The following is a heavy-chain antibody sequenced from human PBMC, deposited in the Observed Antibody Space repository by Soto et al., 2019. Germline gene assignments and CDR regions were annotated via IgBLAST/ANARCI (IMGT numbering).Heavy chain of an antibody. D-gene: IGHD3-3*01. V-gene: IGHV3-73*01. Sequence: GGSLRLSCAASGFTFSGSAMHWVRQASGKGLEWVGRIRSKANSYATAYAASVKGRFTISRDDSKNTAYLQMNSLKTEDTAVYYCTTAEPYYDFWSGYLYYFDYWGQGTLVTVSS. CDR1: GFTFSGSA. CDR2: IRSKANSYAT. J-gene: IGHJ4*02. CDR3: TTAEPYYDFWSGYLYYFDY.